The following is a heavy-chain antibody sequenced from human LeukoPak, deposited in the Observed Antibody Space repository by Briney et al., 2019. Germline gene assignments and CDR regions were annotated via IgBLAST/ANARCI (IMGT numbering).Heavy chain of an antibody. J-gene: IGHJ4*02. Sequence: GGSLRLSCAASGFTFSSYGMSWVRQAPGKGLEWVSVISGSGGSTYYADSVKGRFTISRDNSRNTVYLQVNSLRAEDTAVYYCAKDSDSSGSIGPSYFDYWGQGTLVTVSS. CDR3: AKDSDSSGSIGPSYFDY. V-gene: IGHV3-23*01. D-gene: IGHD3-22*01. CDR1: GFTFSSYG. CDR2: ISGSGGST.